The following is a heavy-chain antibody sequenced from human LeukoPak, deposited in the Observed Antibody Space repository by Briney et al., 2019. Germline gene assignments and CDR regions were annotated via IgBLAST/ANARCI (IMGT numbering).Heavy chain of an antibody. V-gene: IGHV3-30*02. Sequence: GGSLRLSCAASGFTFSRYGMHWVRQAPGKGLEWVAFTRYDGSNKYYADSVKGRFTISRDNAKNSLYLQMNSLRAEDTAMYYCARGTGELDYWGQGTLVTVSS. D-gene: IGHD3-16*01. CDR1: GFTFSRYG. J-gene: IGHJ4*02. CDR3: ARGTGELDY. CDR2: TRYDGSNK.